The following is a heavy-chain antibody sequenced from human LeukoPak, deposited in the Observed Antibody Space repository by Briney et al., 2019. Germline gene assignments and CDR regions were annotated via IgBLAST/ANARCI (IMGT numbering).Heavy chain of an antibody. J-gene: IGHJ4*02. Sequence: GGSLRLSCAASGFTVTSGYMSWIRQAPGKGVEWVGFIRSGGTTEYAASVKGRFTISKDDSKNIAYLQMYSLKSEDTAVYFCSPSRDGDGGYFGYWGQGTLVTVSS. D-gene: IGHD3-10*01. CDR3: SPSRDGDGGYFGY. CDR1: GFTVTSGY. CDR2: IRSGGTT. V-gene: IGHV3-22*01.